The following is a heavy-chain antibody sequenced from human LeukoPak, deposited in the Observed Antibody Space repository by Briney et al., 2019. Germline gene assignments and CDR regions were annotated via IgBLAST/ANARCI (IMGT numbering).Heavy chain of an antibody. J-gene: IGHJ6*03. CDR3: AKDTTGWWYHRAYMNV. CDR2: KSVSCEET. CDR1: GFNLSTYA. Sequence: GESLRLSCAASGFNLSTYALSGVRQAPRGGGAWVAGKSVSCEETYHPPSPKGRIPNTKDNSQNRLSLQMDSLRAQNNAVYFCAKDTTGWWYHRAYMNVWGKGTTVTVSS. D-gene: IGHD2-15*01. V-gene: IGHV3-23*01.